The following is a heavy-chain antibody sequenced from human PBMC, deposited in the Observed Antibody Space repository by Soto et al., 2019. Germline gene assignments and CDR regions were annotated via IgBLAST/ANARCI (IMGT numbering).Heavy chain of an antibody. V-gene: IGHV3-21*06. D-gene: IGHD6-19*01. CDR3: ARGAALAGKLDL. J-gene: IGHJ4*02. CDR1: GFTFTSDS. CDR2: ISSHGRDI. Sequence: EVQLVESGGGLVKPEGSVRLSCEASGFTFTSDSMTWVRQAPGKGLEWVSSISSHGRDIFYADSVKGRFTISRDNAKDSLHLQMNSLTGEDSAVYYCARGAALAGKLDLWGQGTLVTVSS.